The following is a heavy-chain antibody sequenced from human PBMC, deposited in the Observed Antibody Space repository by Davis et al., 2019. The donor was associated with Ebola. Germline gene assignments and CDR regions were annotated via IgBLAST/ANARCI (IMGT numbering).Heavy chain of an antibody. J-gene: IGHJ4*02. CDR2: ISYSGNT. CDR1: GVSISSGSYY. D-gene: IGHD2-15*01. CDR3: ARHPALYY. Sequence: MPSETLSLTCTVSGVSISSGSYYWGWLRQAPGKGLEWIGSISYSGNTYYNPSLKSRVTLSVDKSKNQFSLKVSSVTDADTAVYFCARHPALYYWGQGTLVTVSS. V-gene: IGHV4-39*01.